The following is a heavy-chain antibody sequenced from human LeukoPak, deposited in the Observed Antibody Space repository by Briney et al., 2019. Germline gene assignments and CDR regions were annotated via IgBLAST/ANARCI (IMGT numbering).Heavy chain of an antibody. CDR1: GYTFTDYY. D-gene: IGHD3-10*01. CDR2: INPNNGGT. J-gene: IGHJ4*02. CDR3: ARVLVPAGGGIVDY. Sequence: ASVKVSCKASGYTFTDYYMHWVRQAPGQGPEWMGWINPNNGGTNYAQNFQGRVTMTRDTSISTAYMDLSSLRSDDTAVYYCARVLVPAGGGIVDYWGQGTLVTVSS. V-gene: IGHV1-2*02.